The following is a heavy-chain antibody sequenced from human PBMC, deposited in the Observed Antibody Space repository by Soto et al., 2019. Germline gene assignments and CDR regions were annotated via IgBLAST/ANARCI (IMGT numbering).Heavy chain of an antibody. D-gene: IGHD6-19*01. V-gene: IGHV3-23*01. Sequence: GWSLRLSCASSVFTFISYAMSWVRQAPGKGLEWVSAISGSGGSTYYADSVKGRFTISRDNSKNTLYLQMNSLRAEDTAVYYCAKEVGSSGRGYWGQGTLVTVSS. CDR2: ISGSGGST. CDR3: AKEVGSSGRGY. J-gene: IGHJ4*02. CDR1: VFTFISYA.